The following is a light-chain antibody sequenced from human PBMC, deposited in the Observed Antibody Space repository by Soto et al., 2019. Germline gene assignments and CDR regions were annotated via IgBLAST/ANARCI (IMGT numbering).Light chain of an antibody. V-gene: IGLV2-14*01. CDR1: SSDVGGYKF. CDR3: GSYTGSIYV. J-gene: IGLJ1*01. Sequence: QSALTQPASVSGSPGQSITISCTGTSSDVGGYKFVSWYQQHPGKAPKLMIYEVSNRPSGVYSRFSGSKSGNTASLTISGLQAEDEADYYCGSYTGSIYVFGTGTKLTVL. CDR2: EVS.